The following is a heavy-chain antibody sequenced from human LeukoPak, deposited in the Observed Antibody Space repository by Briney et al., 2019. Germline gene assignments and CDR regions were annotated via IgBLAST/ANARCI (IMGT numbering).Heavy chain of an antibody. J-gene: IGHJ4*02. Sequence: SETLSLTCTVSGGSISMGAYYWSWMRQHPGKGLEWIGFISHNGSTYYSPSLKSRLIISRDTSSNQFSLKLNSVTAADTAVYYCARAGNRYYYDFSSFYPFDYWGQGTLVAVSS. V-gene: IGHV4-31*02. CDR1: GGSISMGAYY. D-gene: IGHD3-22*01. CDR2: ISHNGST. CDR3: ARAGNRYYYDFSSFYPFDY.